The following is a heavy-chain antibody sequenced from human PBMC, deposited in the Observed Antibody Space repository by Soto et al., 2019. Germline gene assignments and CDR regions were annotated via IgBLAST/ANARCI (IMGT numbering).Heavy chain of an antibody. Sequence: GESLKISCKGSGYSFTSYWNGWVRQMPGKRLAWMGTIYPGDSDTRYSPSFQGQVTTSADKSISTAYLQWSSLKASDTAMYYCARQREVVVVPYGMDVWGKGTTVTVSS. J-gene: IGHJ6*04. CDR1: GYSFTSYW. D-gene: IGHD2-15*01. CDR2: IYPGDSDT. V-gene: IGHV5-51*01. CDR3: ARQREVVVVPYGMDV.